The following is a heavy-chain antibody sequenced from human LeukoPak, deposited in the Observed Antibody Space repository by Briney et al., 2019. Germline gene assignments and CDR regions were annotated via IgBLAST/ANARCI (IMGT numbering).Heavy chain of an antibody. D-gene: IGHD3-3*01. J-gene: IGHJ6*03. V-gene: IGHV3-43*02. CDR2: ISGDGDST. Sequence: GGSLRLSCAASGFTFDDYAMHWVRHAPGKGLEWVSFISGDGDSTYYADSVKGRFTISRDNSKNSLYLQMNSLRTEDTALYYCAKGTPPYYDFWSTYYYYMDVWGKGTTVTVSS. CDR3: AKGTPPYYDFWSTYYYYMDV. CDR1: GFTFDDYA.